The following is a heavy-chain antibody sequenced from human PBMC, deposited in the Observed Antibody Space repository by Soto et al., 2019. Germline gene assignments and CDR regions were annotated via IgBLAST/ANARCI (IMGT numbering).Heavy chain of an antibody. CDR1: GGTFSSYA. CDR2: IIPIFGTA. Sequence: SVKVSCKASGGTFSSYAISWVRQAPGQGLEWMGGIIPIFGTANYAQKFQGRVTITADESTSTAYMELSSLRSEDTAVYYCARDSYGYFAFDIWGQGTMVTVSS. J-gene: IGHJ3*02. V-gene: IGHV1-69*13. CDR3: ARDSYGYFAFDI. D-gene: IGHD5-18*01.